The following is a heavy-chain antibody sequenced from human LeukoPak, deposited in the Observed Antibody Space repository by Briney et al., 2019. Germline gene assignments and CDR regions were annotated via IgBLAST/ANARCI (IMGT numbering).Heavy chain of an antibody. D-gene: IGHD1-26*01. J-gene: IGHJ6*03. CDR1: GGTFSSYA. CDR3: SLRAYYYYYMDV. Sequence: SVKVSCKASGGTFSSYAISWVRQAPGQGLEWMGGIIPIFGTANYAQKFQGRVTITADESTSTAYMELSSLRSEDTAVYYCSLRAYYYYYMDVWGKGTTVTISS. V-gene: IGHV1-69*13. CDR2: IIPIFGTA.